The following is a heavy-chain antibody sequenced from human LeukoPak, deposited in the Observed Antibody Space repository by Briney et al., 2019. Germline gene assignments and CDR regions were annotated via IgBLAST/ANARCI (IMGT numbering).Heavy chain of an antibody. Sequence: SETLSLTCAVYGGSFSGYYWGWIRQPPGKGLECIGCVYYNGRTYYNPSLKSRVTMSVDTSKNQFSLKLSSVTAADTAVYYCARDLALVVPAGVAFDIWGQGTMVTVSS. J-gene: IGHJ3*02. CDR2: VYYNGRT. CDR1: GGSFSGYY. V-gene: IGHV4-34*01. CDR3: ARDLALVVPAGVAFDI. D-gene: IGHD2-2*01.